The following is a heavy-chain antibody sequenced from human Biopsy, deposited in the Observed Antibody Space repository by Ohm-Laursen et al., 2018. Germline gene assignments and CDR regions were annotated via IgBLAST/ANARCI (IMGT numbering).Heavy chain of an antibody. D-gene: IGHD4-11*01. J-gene: IGHJ6*02. V-gene: IGHV4-59*01. CDR2: VYYSGST. CDR3: ARDSGILNYGNFKYYHYYGMDV. CDR1: GGSISSYY. Sequence: SDTLSLTCTVSGGSISSYYWTWIRQPPGKGLEWIGDVYYSGSTNRNPSLKSRVTILVDTSKNQFSLTLSSVTAADTAVYYCARDSGILNYGNFKYYHYYGMDVWGQGTKVTVSS.